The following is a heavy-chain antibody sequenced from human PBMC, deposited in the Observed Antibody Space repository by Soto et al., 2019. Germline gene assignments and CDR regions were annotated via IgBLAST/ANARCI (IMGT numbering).Heavy chain of an antibody. CDR2: INHSGST. J-gene: IGHJ5*01. CDR1: GGSFSGYY. Sequence: SETLSLTCAVYGGSFSGYYWSWIRQPPGKGLEWIGEINHSGSTNYNPSLKSRVTISVDTSKNQFSLKLSSVTAADTAVYYCARGGRNTMVRGVIPRFDSWGQGTLVTVSS. D-gene: IGHD3-10*01. V-gene: IGHV4-34*01. CDR3: ARGGRNTMVRGVIPRFDS.